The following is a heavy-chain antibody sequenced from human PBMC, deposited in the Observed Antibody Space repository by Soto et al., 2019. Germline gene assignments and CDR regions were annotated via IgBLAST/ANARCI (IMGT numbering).Heavy chain of an antibody. D-gene: IGHD3-10*01. CDR3: ARQRGNYFDY. V-gene: IGHV4-61*08. CDR1: GGSISSGDYY. Sequence: SETLSLTCTVSGGSISSGDYYWTWIRQPPGKGLEWIGYIFHSGSTNYNPSLKSRVTMSVDTSKKQFSLKLTSVTAADTAVYYCARQRGNYFDYWGQGSLVTVSS. J-gene: IGHJ4*02. CDR2: IFHSGST.